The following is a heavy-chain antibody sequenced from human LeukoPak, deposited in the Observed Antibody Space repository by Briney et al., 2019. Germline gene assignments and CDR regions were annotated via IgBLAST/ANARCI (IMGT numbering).Heavy chain of an antibody. V-gene: IGHV4-31*03. CDR1: GGSISSGGYY. D-gene: IGHD2-15*01. J-gene: IGHJ4*02. Sequence: PSETLSLTCTVSGGSISSGGYYWSWIRQHPGKGLEWIGYIYYSGSTYYNPSLKSRVTISVDTSKNQFSLKLSSVTAADTAVYYCARAPIYCSGGSCYSVTFDYWGQGTLVTVSS. CDR3: ARAPIYCSGGSCYSVTFDY. CDR2: IYYSGST.